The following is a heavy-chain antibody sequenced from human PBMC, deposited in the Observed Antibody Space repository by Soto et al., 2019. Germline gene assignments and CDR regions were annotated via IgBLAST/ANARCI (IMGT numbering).Heavy chain of an antibody. D-gene: IGHD5-12*01. CDR3: ASRRQMATISAPPNNWFDP. Sequence: SETLSLTCAVYGGSFSGYYWSWIRQPPGKGLEWIGEINHSGSTNYNPSLKGRVTISVDTSKNQFSLKLSSVTAADTAVYYCASRRQMATISAPPNNWFDPWGQGTLVTVS. V-gene: IGHV4-34*01. CDR1: GGSFSGYY. CDR2: INHSGST. J-gene: IGHJ5*02.